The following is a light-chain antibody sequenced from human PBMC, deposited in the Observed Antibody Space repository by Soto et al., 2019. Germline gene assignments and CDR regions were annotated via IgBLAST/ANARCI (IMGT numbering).Light chain of an antibody. CDR1: HDICNY. Sequence: DIQMTQSPASLSASVGDRVTITCQASHDICNYLNWYQQKLGKAPKLLIYDASNLETGVPSRFSGGGSGTDFTFTISSLQPEDIATYYCQQYDIVPLTFGGRTKVEIK. CDR2: DAS. J-gene: IGKJ4*01. CDR3: QQYDIVPLT. V-gene: IGKV1-33*01.